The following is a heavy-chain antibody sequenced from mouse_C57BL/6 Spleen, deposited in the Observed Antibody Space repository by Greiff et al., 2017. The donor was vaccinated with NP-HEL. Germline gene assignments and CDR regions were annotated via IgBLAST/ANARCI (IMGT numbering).Heavy chain of an antibody. Sequence: QVHVKQSGAELVRPGASVKLSCKASGYTFTDYYINWVKQRPGQGLEWIARIYPGSGNTYYNEKFKGKATLTAEKSSSTAYMQLSSLTSEDSAVYFGARGGQLRPPYYAMDYWGQGTSVTVSS. CDR1: GYTFTDYY. V-gene: IGHV1-76*01. CDR2: IYPGSGNT. D-gene: IGHD3-2*02. J-gene: IGHJ4*01. CDR3: ARGGQLRPPYYAMDY.